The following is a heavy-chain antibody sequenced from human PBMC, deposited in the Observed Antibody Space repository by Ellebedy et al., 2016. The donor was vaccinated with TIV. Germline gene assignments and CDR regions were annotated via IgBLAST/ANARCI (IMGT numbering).Heavy chain of an antibody. D-gene: IGHD1-1*01. Sequence: GESLKISCAASGFTFSTYAMSWVRQAPGKGLEWVSYIPRDSDAMSYADSVKGRFTISRDNAKNSLYLQMNSLRDADTAVYYCVRDLHWAFDIWGQGTVVTVSS. CDR3: VRDLHWAFDI. CDR1: GFTFSTYA. J-gene: IGHJ3*02. CDR2: IPRDSDAM. V-gene: IGHV3-48*02.